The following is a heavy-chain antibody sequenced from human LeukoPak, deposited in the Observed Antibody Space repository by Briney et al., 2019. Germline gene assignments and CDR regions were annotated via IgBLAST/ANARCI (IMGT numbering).Heavy chain of an antibody. Sequence: ASVKVSCKASAYTFTGYYMHWVRQAPGQGLEWMGWIYPNSGGTNYAQKFQGRVTMTRDTSISTAYMELSRLRSDDTAVYYCARDRGDPNWFDPWGQGTLVTVSS. D-gene: IGHD3-10*01. J-gene: IGHJ5*02. V-gene: IGHV1-2*02. CDR2: IYPNSGGT. CDR3: ARDRGDPNWFDP. CDR1: AYTFTGYY.